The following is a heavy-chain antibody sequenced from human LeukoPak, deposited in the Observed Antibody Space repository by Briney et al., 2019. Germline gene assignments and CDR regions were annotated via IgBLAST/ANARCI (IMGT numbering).Heavy chain of an antibody. D-gene: IGHD3-16*02. CDR3: VRGKSYGSY. V-gene: IGHV4-59*01. CDR2: IYYSGST. CDR1: GGSISSYY. J-gene: IGHJ4*02. Sequence: SETLSLTCTVSGGSISSYYRSWIRQPPGKGLEWIGFIYYSGSTNYNPSLKSRVTIAVGTSKNQFSLKLSSATAADTAVYYCVRGKSYGSYWGQGTLVTVSS.